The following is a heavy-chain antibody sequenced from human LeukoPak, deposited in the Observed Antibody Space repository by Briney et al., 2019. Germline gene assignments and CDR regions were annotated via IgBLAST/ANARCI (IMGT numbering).Heavy chain of an antibody. J-gene: IGHJ6*03. V-gene: IGHV4-34*01. Sequence: PSETLSLTCAVYGGSFSGYYWSWIRQTPGKGVEWIREINHSGSTNYNPSLKSRVTISVDTSKNQFSLKLSSVTAADTAVYYCARGGPAPVYYMDVWGKGTTVTVSS. CDR2: INHSGST. CDR1: GGSFSGYY. CDR3: ARGGPAPVYYMDV. D-gene: IGHD1-14*01.